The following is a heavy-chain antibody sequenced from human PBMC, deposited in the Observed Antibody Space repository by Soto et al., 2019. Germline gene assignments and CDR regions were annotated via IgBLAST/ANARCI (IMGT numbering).Heavy chain of an antibody. D-gene: IGHD2-15*01. J-gene: IGHJ6*02. Sequence: GGSLRLSCAASGFTFDDYTMHWVRQAPGKGLEWVSLISWDGGSTYYADSVKGRFAISRDNSKNSLYLQMNSLRTEDTALYYCAKDIARGLGYCSGGSCYSGVPYYYGMDVWGQGTTVTVSS. V-gene: IGHV3-43*01. CDR3: AKDIARGLGYCSGGSCYSGVPYYYGMDV. CDR2: ISWDGGST. CDR1: GFTFDDYT.